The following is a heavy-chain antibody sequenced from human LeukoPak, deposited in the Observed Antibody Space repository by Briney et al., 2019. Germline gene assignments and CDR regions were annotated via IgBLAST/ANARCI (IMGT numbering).Heavy chain of an antibody. Sequence: GRSLGLSCAASGFTFSSYAMHWVRQAPGKGLEWVAVISYDGSNKYYADSVKGRFTISRDNSKNTLYLQMNSLRAEDTAVYYCARVAHSSSWYTFPFDYWGQGTLVTVSS. CDR3: ARVAHSSSWYTFPFDY. J-gene: IGHJ4*02. CDR1: GFTFSSYA. D-gene: IGHD6-13*01. CDR2: ISYDGSNK. V-gene: IGHV3-30-3*01.